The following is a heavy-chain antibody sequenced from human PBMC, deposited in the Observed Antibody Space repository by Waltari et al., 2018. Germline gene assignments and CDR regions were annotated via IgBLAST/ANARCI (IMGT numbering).Heavy chain of an antibody. J-gene: IGHJ4*02. V-gene: IGHV4-38-2*01. D-gene: IGHD6-6*01. CDR1: GYSISSGYY. CDR3: ARPSIAARDFDY. Sequence: QVQLQESGPGLVKPSETLSLTCAVSGYSISSGYYWGWIRQPPGKGLEWIGSIYHSGSTYYNPSLKSRVTISVDTSKNQFSLKLSSVTAADTAVYYCARPSIAARDFDYWGQGTLVTVSS. CDR2: IYHSGST.